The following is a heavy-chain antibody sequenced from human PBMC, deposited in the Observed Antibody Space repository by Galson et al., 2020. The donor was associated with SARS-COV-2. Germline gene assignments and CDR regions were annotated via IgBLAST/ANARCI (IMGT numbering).Heavy chain of an antibody. Sequence: GGSLRLSCAASGFTFSSYGMHWVRQAPGKGLMWVSRIDSDGSNIVYADFVKGRFTISRDNAKNTLYLQMNSLRAEDTAVYYCAREYSSGIGGDYWGQGTLVTVSS. CDR2: IDSDGSNI. CDR1: GFTFSSYG. J-gene: IGHJ4*02. D-gene: IGHD6-19*01. CDR3: AREYSSGIGGDY. V-gene: IGHV3-74*01.